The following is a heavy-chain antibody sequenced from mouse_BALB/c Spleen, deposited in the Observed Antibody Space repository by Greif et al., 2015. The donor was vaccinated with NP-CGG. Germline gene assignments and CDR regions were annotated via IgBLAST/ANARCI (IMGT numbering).Heavy chain of an antibody. D-gene: IGHD1-2*01. CDR1: GYAFSSYW. CDR2: IYPGDGDT. CDR3: ARGGDYGPWFAY. Sequence: QVQLQQPGAELVRPGSSVKISCKASGYAFSSYWMNWVKQRPGQGLEWIGQIYPGDGDTNYNGKFKGKATLTADKSSSTAYMQLSSLTSEASAVYFCARGGDYGPWFAYWGQGTLVTVSA. J-gene: IGHJ3*01. V-gene: IGHV1-80*01.